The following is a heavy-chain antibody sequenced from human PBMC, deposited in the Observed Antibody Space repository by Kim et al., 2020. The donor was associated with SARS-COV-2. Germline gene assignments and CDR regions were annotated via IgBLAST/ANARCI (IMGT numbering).Heavy chain of an antibody. CDR2: GRT. J-gene: IGHJ3*02. CDR3: ARELLGAFDI. Sequence: GRTTYTPSLKGRVTISVDTSKNQFSLKLSSVTAADTAVYYCARELLGAFDIWGQGTMVTVSS. V-gene: IGHV4-31*02. D-gene: IGHD3-10*01.